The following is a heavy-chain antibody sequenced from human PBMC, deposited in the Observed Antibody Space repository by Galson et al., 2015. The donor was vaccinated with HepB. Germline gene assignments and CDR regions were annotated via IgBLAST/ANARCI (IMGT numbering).Heavy chain of an antibody. CDR2: IIPILGIA. CDR1: GGTFSSYA. Sequence: SVKVSCKASGGTFSSYAISWVRQAPGQGLEWMGRIIPILGIANYAQKFQGRVTITADKSTSTAYMELSSLRSEDTAMYYCARYIAAAGSNWFDPWGQGTLVTVSS. CDR3: ARYIAAAGSNWFDP. J-gene: IGHJ5*02. V-gene: IGHV1-69*04. D-gene: IGHD6-13*01.